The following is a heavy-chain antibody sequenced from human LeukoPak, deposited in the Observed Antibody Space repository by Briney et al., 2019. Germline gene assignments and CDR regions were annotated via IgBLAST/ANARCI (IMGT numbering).Heavy chain of an antibody. CDR1: GFTFSSYA. Sequence: GGSLRLSCAASGFTFSSYAMSWVRRAPGKGLEWVSAISGSGDNIYYADSVKGRFTISRDSSKTTLYLQMNILRAEDTAVYYCAKSDCSYISCYVLDYWGQGTQVTVSS. CDR3: AKSDCSYISCYVLDY. D-gene: IGHD2-2*01. J-gene: IGHJ4*02. V-gene: IGHV3-23*01. CDR2: ISGSGDNI.